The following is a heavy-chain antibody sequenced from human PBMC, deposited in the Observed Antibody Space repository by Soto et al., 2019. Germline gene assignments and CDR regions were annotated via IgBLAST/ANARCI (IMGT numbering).Heavy chain of an antibody. V-gene: IGHV3-30*03. CDR2: ISYDGSNN. J-gene: IGHJ4*02. CDR1: GFTFSSYG. D-gene: IGHD2-8*02. Sequence: QVQLVESGGGVVQPGRSLRLSCAASGFTFSSYGMHWVRQAPGKGLEWVAVISYDGSNNYYADSVKGRFTISRDNSKNTLYLQMNSLRAEDTAVYYCTGEVASGYWGQGTLVTVSS. CDR3: TGEVASGY.